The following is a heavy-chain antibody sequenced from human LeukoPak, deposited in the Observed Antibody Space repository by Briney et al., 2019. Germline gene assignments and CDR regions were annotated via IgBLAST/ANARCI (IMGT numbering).Heavy chain of an antibody. Sequence: PGGSLRLSCAASGFTFSDYGMNWVRQAPGKGLEWVAFIQYDEGNKYYADSVKGRFTIPRDNSKNTLYLQMNSLRAEDTAVYYCTNLPTQQHLDYWGQGTLVTVSS. CDR2: IQYDEGNK. CDR1: GFTFSDYG. V-gene: IGHV3-30*02. D-gene: IGHD6-13*01. CDR3: TNLPTQQHLDY. J-gene: IGHJ4*02.